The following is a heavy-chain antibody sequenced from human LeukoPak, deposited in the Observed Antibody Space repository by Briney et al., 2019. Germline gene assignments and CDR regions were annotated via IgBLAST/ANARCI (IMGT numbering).Heavy chain of an antibody. Sequence: GGSLRLSCAASGFTFSSYWMNWVRQAPGKRLEWVANINGDGRDKYYVGSVRGRFTISRDNADNALYLQMNSLRGDDTALYYCARGVDSAIDWWGQGTLVTVSS. CDR1: GFTFSSYW. CDR2: INGDGRDK. J-gene: IGHJ4*02. V-gene: IGHV3-7*01. D-gene: IGHD3-9*01. CDR3: ARGVDSAIDW.